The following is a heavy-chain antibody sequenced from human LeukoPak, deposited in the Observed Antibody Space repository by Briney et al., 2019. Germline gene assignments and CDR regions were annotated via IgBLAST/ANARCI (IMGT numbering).Heavy chain of an antibody. J-gene: IGHJ5*02. CDR1: GDSISSRDYY. CDR3: ARDLTPTGYSSSNAVVWFDP. CDR2: IYYSGST. Sequence: SETLSLTCSVSGDSISSRDYYWSWIRQPPGKGLEWIGYIYYSGSTSYNPSLKSRVTISVDTSKNQFSLRLSSVTAADTAVYYCARDLTPTGYSSSNAVVWFDPWGQGTLVTVSS. D-gene: IGHD6-13*01. V-gene: IGHV4-30-4*08.